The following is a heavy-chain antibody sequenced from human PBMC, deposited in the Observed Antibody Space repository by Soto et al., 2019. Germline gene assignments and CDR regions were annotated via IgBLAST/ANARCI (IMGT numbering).Heavy chain of an antibody. Sequence: SVKVSCKASGGTFSSYAISWVRQAPGQGLEWMGGIIPIFGTANYAQKFQGRVTITADESTSTAYMELSSLRSEDTAVYYCARRWIQLDHFDYWGQGTLVTVSS. CDR2: IIPIFGTA. CDR1: GGTFSSYA. J-gene: IGHJ4*02. CDR3: ARRWIQLDHFDY. V-gene: IGHV1-69*13. D-gene: IGHD5-18*01.